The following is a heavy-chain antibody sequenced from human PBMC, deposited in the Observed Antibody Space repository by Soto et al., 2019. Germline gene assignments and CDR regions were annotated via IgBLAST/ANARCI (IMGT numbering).Heavy chain of an antibody. D-gene: IGHD3-10*01. J-gene: IGHJ5*02. CDR1: GGSISSGGYY. V-gene: IGHV4-31*03. CDR3: ARGRAMVRGSRFDP. Sequence: SETLSLTCTVSGGSISSGGYYWSWIRQHPGKGLEWIGYIYYSGSTYYNPSLKSRVTISVDTSKNQFSLKLSSVTAADTAVYYCARGRAMVRGSRFDPWGQGTLVTVSS. CDR2: IYYSGST.